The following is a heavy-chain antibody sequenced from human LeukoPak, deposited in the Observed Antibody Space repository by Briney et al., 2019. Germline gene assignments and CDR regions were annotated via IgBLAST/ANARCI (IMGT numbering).Heavy chain of an antibody. D-gene: IGHD3-22*01. CDR3: ARGPLSSGYSAYYYYYMDV. Sequence: PGGSLRLSCAASGFTFSSYWMSWVRQAPGKGLEWVANIKQDGSEKYYVDSVKGRFTISRDNAKNSLYLQMNSLRAEDTAVYYCARGPLSSGYSAYYYYYMDVWGKGTTVTVSS. V-gene: IGHV3-7*01. J-gene: IGHJ6*03. CDR2: IKQDGSEK. CDR1: GFTFSSYW.